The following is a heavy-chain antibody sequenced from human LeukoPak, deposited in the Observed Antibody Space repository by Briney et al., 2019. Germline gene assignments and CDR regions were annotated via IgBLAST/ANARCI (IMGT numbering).Heavy chain of an antibody. CDR1: GGSISSYY. Sequence: SETLSLTCTVSGGSISSYYWSWIRQPPGKGLEWIGSIYYSGSTYYNPSLKSRVTISVDTSKNQFSLKLSSVTAADTAVYYCARVFRSSGFYFDYWGQGTLVAVSS. J-gene: IGHJ4*02. D-gene: IGHD6-19*01. CDR2: IYYSGST. V-gene: IGHV4-39*07. CDR3: ARVFRSSGFYFDY.